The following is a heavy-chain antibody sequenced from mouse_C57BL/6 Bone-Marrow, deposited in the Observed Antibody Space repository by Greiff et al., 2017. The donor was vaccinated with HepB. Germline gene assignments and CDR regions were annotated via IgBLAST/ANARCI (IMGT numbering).Heavy chain of an antibody. CDR3: ARHDSYDYDVRFAY. Sequence: EVKLMESGGDLVKPGGSLKLSCAASGFTFSSYGMSWVRQTPDKRLEWVATISSGGSYTYYPDSVKGRFTISRDNAKNTLYLQMSSLKSEDTAMYYCARHDSYDYDVRFAYWGQGTLVTVSA. V-gene: IGHV5-6*01. CDR2: ISSGGSYT. D-gene: IGHD2-4*01. J-gene: IGHJ3*01. CDR1: GFTFSSYG.